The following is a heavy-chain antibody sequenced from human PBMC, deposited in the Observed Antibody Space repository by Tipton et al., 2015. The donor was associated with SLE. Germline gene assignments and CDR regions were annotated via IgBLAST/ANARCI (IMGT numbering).Heavy chain of an antibody. D-gene: IGHD2-2*01. CDR3: ARSIVVVPVFDS. J-gene: IGHJ4*02. CDR1: GGSIRSSRHF. CDR2: LYYSGNT. Sequence: TLSLTCTVSGGSIRSSRHFWGWIRQPPGKGLEWIGVLYYSGNTYYNPSLKSPVTLSIDTSKNQFSLKLSSVIAADTAVYYCARSIVVVPVFDSWGQGTLVTVSS. V-gene: IGHV4-39*07.